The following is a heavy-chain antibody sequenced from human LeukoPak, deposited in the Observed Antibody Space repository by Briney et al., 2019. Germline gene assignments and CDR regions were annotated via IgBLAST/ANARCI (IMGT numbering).Heavy chain of an antibody. V-gene: IGHV3-33*01. Sequence: ERSLRLSCAASGFTFSSYGMHWVRQAPGKGLEWVAVIWYDGSNKYYADSVKGRFTISRDNSKNTLYLQMNSLRAEDTAVYYCAGARNTYSSGAYGMDVWGQGTTVTVSS. D-gene: IGHD6-25*01. CDR2: IWYDGSNK. CDR1: GFTFSSYG. CDR3: AGARNTYSSGAYGMDV. J-gene: IGHJ6*02.